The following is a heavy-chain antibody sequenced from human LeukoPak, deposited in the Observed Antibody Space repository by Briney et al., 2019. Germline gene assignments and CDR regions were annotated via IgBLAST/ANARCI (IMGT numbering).Heavy chain of an antibody. J-gene: IGHJ4*02. D-gene: IGHD3-10*01. CDR2: ISAYNGNT. CDR3: ARDDGLWFRELLEDY. CDR1: GYTFTSYG. V-gene: IGHV1-18*01. Sequence: ASVTVSCTASGYTFTSYGISWVRQAPGQGLEWMGWISAYNGNTNYAQKLQGRVTITTDTSTSTAYMELRSLRSDDTAVYYCARDDGLWFRELLEDYWGQGTLVTVSS.